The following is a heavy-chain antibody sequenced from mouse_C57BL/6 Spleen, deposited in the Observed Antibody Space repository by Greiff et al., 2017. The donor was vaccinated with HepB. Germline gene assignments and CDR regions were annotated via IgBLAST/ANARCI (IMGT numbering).Heavy chain of an antibody. J-gene: IGHJ1*03. CDR3: ARDPPVLGLDV. CDR2: ISDGGSYT. V-gene: IGHV5-4*01. Sequence: EVQVVESGGGLVKPGGSLKLSCAASGFTFSSYAMSWVRQTPEKRLEWVATISDGGSYTYYPDNVKGRFTISRDNAKNNLDLQMSHLKSEDTAMYYCARDPPVLGLDVWGTGTTVTVSS. CDR1: GFTFSSYA. D-gene: IGHD1-1*01.